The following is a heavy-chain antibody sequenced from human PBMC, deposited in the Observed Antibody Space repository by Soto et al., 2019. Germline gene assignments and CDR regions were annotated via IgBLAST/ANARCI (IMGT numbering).Heavy chain of an antibody. V-gene: IGHV3-21*01. Sequence: GVSLRLSCAASGFTFSSYSMNWVRQAPGKGLEWVASISSSSSYIYYADSVKGRFTISRENAKNSLYLQMNRLRAEDTAVYYCARERLVEATTSAGWFDLWGQGTLVTVSS. CDR2: ISSSSSYI. CDR1: GFTFSSYS. J-gene: IGHJ5*02. D-gene: IGHD1-26*01. CDR3: ARERLVEATTSAGWFDL.